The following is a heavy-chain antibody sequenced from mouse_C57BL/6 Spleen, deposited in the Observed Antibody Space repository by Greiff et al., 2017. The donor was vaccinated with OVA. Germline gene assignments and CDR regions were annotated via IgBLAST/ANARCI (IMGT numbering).Heavy chain of an antibody. CDR3: ARGLLPWFAY. J-gene: IGHJ3*01. CDR2: IDPSDCYT. V-gene: IGHV1-50*01. Sequence: VKLQQPGAELVKPGASVKLSCKASGYTFTSYWMQWVKQRPGQGLEWIGEIDPSDCYTNYNQKFKGKATLTVDTSSSTAYMQLSSLTSEDSAVYYCARGLLPWFAYWGQGTLVTVSA. D-gene: IGHD1-1*01. CDR1: GYTFTSYW.